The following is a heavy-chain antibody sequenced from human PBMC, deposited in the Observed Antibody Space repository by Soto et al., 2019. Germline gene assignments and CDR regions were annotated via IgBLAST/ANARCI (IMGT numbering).Heavy chain of an antibody. CDR1: GFTFSSYW. CDR3: ARDLGGDIVVVGVWDY. D-gene: IGHD2-15*01. J-gene: IGHJ4*02. V-gene: IGHV3-7*03. CDR2: IKQDGSEK. Sequence: EVQLVESGGGLVQPGGSLRLSCAASGFTFSSYWMSWVRQAPGKGLEWVANIKQDGSEKYYVDSVKGRFTISRDNAKNSLYLQMNSLRAEDTAVYYCARDLGGDIVVVGVWDYWGQGTLVTVSS.